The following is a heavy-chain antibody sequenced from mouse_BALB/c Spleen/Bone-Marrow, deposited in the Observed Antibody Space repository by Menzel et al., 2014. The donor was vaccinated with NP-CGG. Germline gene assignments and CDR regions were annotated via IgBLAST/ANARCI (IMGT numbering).Heavy chain of an antibody. V-gene: IGHV1-74*01. CDR1: DYSFTSYW. CDR2: IHPSDSET. J-gene: IGHJ1*01. Sequence: QVQLKQSGAELVRPGASVKLSCRASDYSFTSYWVNWVKQRPGQGLEWIGMIHPSDSETRLNQKFKDKATLTVDKSSSTAYMQLSSPTSEDSAVYYCARGGYDGWYFDVWGAGTTVTASS. CDR3: ARGGYDGWYFDV. D-gene: IGHD2-2*01.